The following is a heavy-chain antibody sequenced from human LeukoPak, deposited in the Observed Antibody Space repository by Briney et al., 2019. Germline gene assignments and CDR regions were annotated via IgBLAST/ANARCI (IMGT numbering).Heavy chain of an antibody. D-gene: IGHD6-19*01. CDR1: GFTFSDYY. CDR3: ARSIAVAGDLDS. Sequence: GGSLRLSCAASGFTFSDYYMNWVRQAPGKGLEWVSYISSLSSDSNYADSVKGRFTTSRENAKSSLYLQMDSLRAEDTAVYYCARSIAVAGDLDSWGQGTLVTVSS. J-gene: IGHJ4*02. CDR2: ISSLSSDS. V-gene: IGHV3-11*06.